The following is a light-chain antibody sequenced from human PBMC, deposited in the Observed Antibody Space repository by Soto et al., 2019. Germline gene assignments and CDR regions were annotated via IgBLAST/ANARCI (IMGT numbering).Light chain of an antibody. CDR1: QSLLHSNGYNY. V-gene: IGKV2-28*01. Sequence: EIVMTQSPLSLPVTPGEPASISCRSSQSLLHSNGYNYLDWYLQKPGQSQQLRIYLGSSRASGVPDKFSGSGSGTDFTLEISRVEAEDVGVYYCMQALQTPRTFGQGTKVEIK. J-gene: IGKJ1*01. CDR2: LGS. CDR3: MQALQTPRT.